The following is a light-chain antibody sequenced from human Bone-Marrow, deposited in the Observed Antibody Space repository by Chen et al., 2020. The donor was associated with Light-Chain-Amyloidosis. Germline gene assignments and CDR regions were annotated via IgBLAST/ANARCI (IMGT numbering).Light chain of an antibody. CDR2: EDY. Sequence: NFMLTQPHSVSESPGKTVIISCTRRSGSLATNYVQWYQQRPGSSPTTVIYEDYQSPSGVPDRFSGSIDRSSNSASLTISGLKTEDEADYYCQSYQGSSQGVFGGGTKLTVL. V-gene: IGLV6-57*01. J-gene: IGLJ3*02. CDR3: QSYQGSSQGV. CDR1: SGSLATNY.